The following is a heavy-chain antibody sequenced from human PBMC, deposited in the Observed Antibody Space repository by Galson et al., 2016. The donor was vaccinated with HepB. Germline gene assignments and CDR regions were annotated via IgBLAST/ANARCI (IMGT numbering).Heavy chain of an antibody. J-gene: IGHJ6*02. V-gene: IGHV4-31*03. CDR1: GGSISRTSYY. CDR2: IYFSGDT. CDR3: ARGSGSTSGYGPNYVYYYGMDV. D-gene: IGHD1-26*01. Sequence: TLSLTCTVSGGSISRTSYYWSWIRQHPGKGLEWIGYIYFSGDTFHNPSLKSRLTISLDTSKNQFSLKLTSVTAADAAVYYCARGSGSTSGYGPNYVYYYGMDVWGQGTTVTVSS.